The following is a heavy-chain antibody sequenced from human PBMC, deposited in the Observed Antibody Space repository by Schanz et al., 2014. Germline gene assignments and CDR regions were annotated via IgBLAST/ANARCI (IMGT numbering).Heavy chain of an antibody. D-gene: IGHD6-6*01. CDR2: INPSGGST. CDR3: GRGFSRSYIDF. J-gene: IGHJ4*02. CDR1: GYTFTTYY. V-gene: IGHV1-46*03. Sequence: QVQLLQSGAEVKKPGASMKVSCKASGYTFTTYYMLWVRQAPGQGLEWMGIINPSGGSTRYGQKFQGRITVTTDTSTSTVYLELSSLRSDDTAVYYCGRGFSRSYIDFCGQGTLNAVSS.